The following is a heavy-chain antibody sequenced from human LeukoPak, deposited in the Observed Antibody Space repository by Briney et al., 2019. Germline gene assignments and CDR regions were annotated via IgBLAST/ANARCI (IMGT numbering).Heavy chain of an antibody. Sequence: PSETLSLTCTVSGYSISSGYYWGWIRQPPGNGLEWIGSIYHSGSTYYNPSLKSRVTISVDTSKNQFSLKLSSVTAADTAVYYCARGTIAAAGLFDYWGQGTLVTVSS. CDR1: GYSISSGYY. V-gene: IGHV4-38-2*02. CDR2: IYHSGST. J-gene: IGHJ4*02. D-gene: IGHD6-13*01. CDR3: ARGTIAAAGLFDY.